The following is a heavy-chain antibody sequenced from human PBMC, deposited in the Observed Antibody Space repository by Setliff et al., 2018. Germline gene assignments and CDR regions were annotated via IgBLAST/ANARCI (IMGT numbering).Heavy chain of an antibody. J-gene: IGHJ4*02. D-gene: IGHD2-15*01. CDR1: GGTFSSSA. CDR3: ARDGAYCSGGSCYSFDY. CDR2: IIPFFGTA. V-gene: IGHV1-69*13. Sequence: SVKVSCKASGGTFSSSAISWVRQAPGQGLEWVGRIIPFFGTANSAQKFQGRVTITAGVSTSTAYMELSSLRSDDTAVYYCARDGAYCSGGSCYSFDYWGQGTPVTVSS.